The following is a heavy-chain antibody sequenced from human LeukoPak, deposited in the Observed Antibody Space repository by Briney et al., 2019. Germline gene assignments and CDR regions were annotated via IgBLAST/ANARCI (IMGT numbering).Heavy chain of an antibody. Sequence: SETLSLTCAVYGGSFSGYYWSWIRQPPGKGLEWIGEINHSGSTNYNPSLKSRVTISVDTSKNQFSLKLSSVTAADTAVYYCASNNYYDSSGYPSDPWGQGTLVTVSS. V-gene: IGHV4-34*01. D-gene: IGHD3-22*01. CDR2: INHSGST. CDR1: GGSFSGYY. J-gene: IGHJ5*02. CDR3: ASNNYYDSSGYPSDP.